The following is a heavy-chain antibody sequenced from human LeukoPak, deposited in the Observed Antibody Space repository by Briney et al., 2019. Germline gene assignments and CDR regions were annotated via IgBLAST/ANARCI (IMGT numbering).Heavy chain of an antibody. V-gene: IGHV5-51*01. CDR1: GYSFTSYW. CDR3: ARQPGIAAAGSRPYYYYYMDV. Sequence: KPGESLKISCKGSGYSFTSYWIGWVRQMPGKGLGWMGIIYPGDSDTRYSPSFQGQVTISADKSISTAYLQWSSLKASDTAMYYCARQPGIAAAGSRPYYYYYMDVWGKGTTVTVSS. D-gene: IGHD6-13*01. CDR2: IYPGDSDT. J-gene: IGHJ6*03.